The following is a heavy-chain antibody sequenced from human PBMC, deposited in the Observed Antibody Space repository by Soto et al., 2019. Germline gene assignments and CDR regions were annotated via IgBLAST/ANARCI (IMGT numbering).Heavy chain of an antibody. Sequence: SETLSLTCTVSGGSISSYYWSWIRQPPGKGLKWIGSIYYSGSTYYNPSLKSRVTISVDTSKNQFSLKLSSVTAADTAVYYGARQSGSTDFDYWGQGTLVTVSS. CDR3: ARQSGSTDFDY. J-gene: IGHJ4*02. V-gene: IGHV4-59*05. CDR2: IYYSGST. CDR1: GGSISSYY. D-gene: IGHD1-26*01.